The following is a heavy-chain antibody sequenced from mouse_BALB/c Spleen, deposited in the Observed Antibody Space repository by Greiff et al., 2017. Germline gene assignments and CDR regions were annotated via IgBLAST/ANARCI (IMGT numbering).Heavy chain of an antibody. V-gene: IGHV1-69*02. D-gene: IGHD1-1*01. Sequence: VQLQQPGAELVRPGASVKLSCKASGYTFTSYWINWVKQRPGQGLEWIGNIYPSDSYTNYNQKFKDKATLTVDKSSSTAYMQLSSLTSEDSAVYYCTFSYGSRPYFDYWGQGTTLTVSS. CDR1: GYTFTSYW. J-gene: IGHJ2*01. CDR2: IYPSDSYT. CDR3: TFSYGSRPYFDY.